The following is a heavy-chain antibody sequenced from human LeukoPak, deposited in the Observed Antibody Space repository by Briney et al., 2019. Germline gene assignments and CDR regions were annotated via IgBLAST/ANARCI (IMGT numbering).Heavy chain of an antibody. D-gene: IGHD5-12*01. V-gene: IGHV3-23*01. CDR2: ISGSGGST. CDR3: AKTGSPRGYDRYYFDY. CDR1: GFTFNTYA. Sequence: GGSLRLSCAASGFTFNTYAMSWVRQAPGKGLEWVSAISGSGGSTYYADSVKGRFTVSRDDSKNTLYLQMNNLRAEDTAVYYCAKTGSPRGYDRYYFDYWGQGTLVTVSS. J-gene: IGHJ4*02.